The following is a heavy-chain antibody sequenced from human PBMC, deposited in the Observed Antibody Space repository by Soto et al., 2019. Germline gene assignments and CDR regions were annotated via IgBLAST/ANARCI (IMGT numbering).Heavy chain of an antibody. J-gene: IGHJ1*01. V-gene: IGHV1-69*01. CDR2: IIPVFGRP. Sequence: QVQLVQSGAELKKPGSSVKVSCKASGGTFSSFGISWVRQAPGQGLEWMGGIIPVFGRPNYAQRFRGRLTIAEDESTNTGYMELIDLRSEDSAVYYCAREGSGYNFWGQGTQVTVSS. CDR3: AREGSGYNF. D-gene: IGHD5-12*01. CDR1: GGTFSSFG.